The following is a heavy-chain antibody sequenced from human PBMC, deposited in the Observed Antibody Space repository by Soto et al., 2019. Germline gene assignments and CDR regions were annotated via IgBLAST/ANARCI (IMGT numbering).Heavy chain of an antibody. Sequence: ASVKVSCKASGYTFTSYDINWVRQATGQGLEWMGWMNPNSGNTGYAQKFQGRVTMTRNTSISTAYMDLSSLRSEDTAVYYSARDYYDSSGSNWFDPWGQGTLVTVSS. CDR1: GYTFTSYD. J-gene: IGHJ5*02. V-gene: IGHV1-8*01. CDR3: ARDYYDSSGSNWFDP. D-gene: IGHD3-22*01. CDR2: MNPNSGNT.